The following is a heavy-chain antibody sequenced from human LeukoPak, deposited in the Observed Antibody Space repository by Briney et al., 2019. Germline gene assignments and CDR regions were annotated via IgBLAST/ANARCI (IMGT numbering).Heavy chain of an antibody. Sequence: PGGSLRLSCAASGFTFSSYAMSWVRQAPGKGLEWVSAISGSGGSTYYADSVKGRFTISRDNSKNTLYLQMNSLRAEDTAVYYCAKDPLYYDILTGYPRTDAFDIWGQGTMVTVSS. J-gene: IGHJ3*02. V-gene: IGHV3-23*01. CDR3: AKDPLYYDILTGYPRTDAFDI. D-gene: IGHD3-9*01. CDR1: GFTFSSYA. CDR2: ISGSGGST.